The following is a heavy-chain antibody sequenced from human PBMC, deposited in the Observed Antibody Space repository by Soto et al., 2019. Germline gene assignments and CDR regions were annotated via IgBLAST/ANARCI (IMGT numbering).Heavy chain of an antibody. CDR3: AKDTGT. CDR1: GFTFDDYA. J-gene: IGHJ5*02. Sequence: EVQLVESGGGLVQPGRSLRLSCAASGFTFDDYAMHWVRQAPGKGLEWVSGISWNSGSIGYADSVKGRFTISRDNAKNSLYLQMNSLRAEDTAFYYCAKDTGTWGQGTLVTVSS. CDR2: ISWNSGSI. V-gene: IGHV3-9*01. D-gene: IGHD6-13*01.